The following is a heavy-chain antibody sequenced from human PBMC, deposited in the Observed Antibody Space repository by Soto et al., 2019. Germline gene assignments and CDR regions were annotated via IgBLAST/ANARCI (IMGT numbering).Heavy chain of an antibody. D-gene: IGHD5-12*01. CDR2: IIPIFGTA. Sequence: QVQLVQSGAEVKKPGSSVKVSCKASGGTFSSYAISWVRQAPGQGLAWMGGIIPIFGTANYAQKFQGRVTITADKSTSTEYMELSSLRAEDTAVYYCARGGRDGYNGHFYYCGQGTLVTVSS. CDR3: ARGGRDGYNGHFYY. J-gene: IGHJ4*02. CDR1: GGTFSSYA. V-gene: IGHV1-69*06.